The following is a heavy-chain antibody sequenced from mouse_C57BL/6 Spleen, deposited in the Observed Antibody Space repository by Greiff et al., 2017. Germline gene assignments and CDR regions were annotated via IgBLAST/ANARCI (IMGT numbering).Heavy chain of an antibody. CDR2: INYDGSST. V-gene: IGHV5-16*01. J-gene: IGHJ2*01. CDR1: GFTFSDYY. CDR3: ARSRTGYFDY. Sequence: EVMLVESEGGLVQPGSSLKLSCTASGFTFSDYYMAWVRQVPEKGLEWVANINYDGSSTYYLDSLKSRFIISRDNAKNILYLQMSSLKSEDTATYYCARSRTGYFDYWGQGTTLTVSS.